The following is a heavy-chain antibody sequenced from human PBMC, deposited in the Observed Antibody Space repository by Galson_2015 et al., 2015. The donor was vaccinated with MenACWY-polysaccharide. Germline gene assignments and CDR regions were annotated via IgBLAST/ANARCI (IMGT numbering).Heavy chain of an antibody. D-gene: IGHD1-26*01. CDR1: DSSIRSGYF. Sequence: ETLSLTCAVSDSSIRSGYFWGWIRPPPGKGLEWIASIFHSGTTYYNPSLKSRVTISVDTSKNQFSLKLSSVTAADTAVYYCARVEKYSGSFYILYWGQGTLVTVSS. CDR2: IFHSGTT. V-gene: IGHV4-38-2*01. CDR3: ARVEKYSGSFYILY. J-gene: IGHJ4*02.